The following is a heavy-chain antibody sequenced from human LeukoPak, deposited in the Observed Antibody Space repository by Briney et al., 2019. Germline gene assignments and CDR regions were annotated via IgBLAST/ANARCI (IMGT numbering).Heavy chain of an antibody. CDR1: GFTVSSNY. CDR2: IYSGGST. CDR3: ARERYYYYYMDV. Sequence: GGSLRLSCAASGFTVSSNYMSWVRQAPGKGLEWVSVIYSGGSTYYADSVKGRFTISRDNSKNTLYLQMNSLRAENTAVYYCARERYYYYYMDVWGKGTTVTVSS. V-gene: IGHV3-66*02. J-gene: IGHJ6*03.